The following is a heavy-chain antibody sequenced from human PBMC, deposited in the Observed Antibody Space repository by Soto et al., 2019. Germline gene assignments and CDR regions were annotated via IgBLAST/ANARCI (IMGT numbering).Heavy chain of an antibody. CDR2: ISAHNGNT. V-gene: IGHV1-18*01. D-gene: IGHD1-1*01. J-gene: IGHJ4*02. CDR1: GYAFTTYG. Sequence: QVHLVQSGAEVKKPGASVKVSCKGSGYAFTTYGITWVRQAPGQGLEWMGWISAHNGNTNYAQKLQGRVTVTRDTSTGTAYMELRSLRSDDTAVYYCARGRYGDYWGQGALVTVSS. CDR3: ARGRYGDY.